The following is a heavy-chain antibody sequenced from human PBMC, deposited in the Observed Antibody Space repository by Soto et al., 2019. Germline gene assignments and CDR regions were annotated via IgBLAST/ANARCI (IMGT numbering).Heavy chain of an antibody. CDR2: ISYDGSNK. Sequence: QVQLVESGGGVVQPGRSLRLSCAASGFTFSSYGMHWVRQAPGKGLEWVAVISYDGSNKYYADSVKGRFTISRDNSKNTLYLQMNSLRAEDTAVYYCAKGCSDGDYVDYWGQGTLVTVSS. J-gene: IGHJ4*02. D-gene: IGHD3-10*02. CDR1: GFTFSSYG. V-gene: IGHV3-30*18. CDR3: AKGCSDGDYVDY.